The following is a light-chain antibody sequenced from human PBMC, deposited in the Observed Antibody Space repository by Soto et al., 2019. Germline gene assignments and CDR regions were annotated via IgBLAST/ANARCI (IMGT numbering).Light chain of an antibody. Sequence: EIVMTQSPPTLSVSPWERAALSCRASQSVGSKLAWYQQRPGQAPRLLIYDASNRATGIPARFSGSGSGTEPSRAISRLQSKPIAVYSCQRYGDWPGAFGEGHKV. CDR2: DAS. CDR3: QRYGDWPGA. J-gene: IGKJ4*01. CDR1: QSVGSK. V-gene: IGKV3D-15*01.